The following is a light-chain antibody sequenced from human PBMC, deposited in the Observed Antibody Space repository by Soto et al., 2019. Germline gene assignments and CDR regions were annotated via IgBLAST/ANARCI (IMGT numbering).Light chain of an antibody. V-gene: IGLV2-14*01. CDR3: SLYTISRV. J-gene: IGLJ3*02. Sequence: QSALTQPASVSGSPGQSITISCTGTSSDVGLYDYVSWYQQHPGKAPQLMIYAVSNRPSGVSNRFSGSKSGNTASLTISGLQAEDEADYYCSLYTISRVFGGGTKVTVL. CDR2: AVS. CDR1: SSDVGLYDY.